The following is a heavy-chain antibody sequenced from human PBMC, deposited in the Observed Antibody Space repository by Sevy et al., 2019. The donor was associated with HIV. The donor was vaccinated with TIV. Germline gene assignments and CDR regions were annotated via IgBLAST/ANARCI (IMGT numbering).Heavy chain of an antibody. D-gene: IGHD2-15*01. Sequence: SETLSLTCTVSGGSINSGGYYWSWIRQHPGKGLEWIGYIYYSGSAYYNPSVKHRVTISVDTPKKNQFSLKLRSVTAADTAVYYCARAPPDVASDTYYFAYWGQGTPVTVSS. CDR1: GGSINSGGYY. CDR2: IYYSGSA. V-gene: IGHV4-31*03. CDR3: ARAPPDVASDTYYFAY. J-gene: IGHJ4*02.